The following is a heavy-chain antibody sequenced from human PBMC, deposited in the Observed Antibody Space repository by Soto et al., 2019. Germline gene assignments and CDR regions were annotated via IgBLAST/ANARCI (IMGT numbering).Heavy chain of an antibody. CDR1: GYTFTSYG. D-gene: IGHD6-13*01. J-gene: IGHJ4*02. V-gene: IGHV1-18*01. Sequence: QVQLVQSGAEVKKPGASVKVSCKASGYTFTSYGISWVRQAPGQGLEWMGWISAYNGNTNYAQKLQGRVTMTTDTSTSTAYMELRSRRSDATAVYYCARWNSSNWYGGGDFDYWGQGTLVTVSS. CDR2: ISAYNGNT. CDR3: ARWNSSNWYGGGDFDY.